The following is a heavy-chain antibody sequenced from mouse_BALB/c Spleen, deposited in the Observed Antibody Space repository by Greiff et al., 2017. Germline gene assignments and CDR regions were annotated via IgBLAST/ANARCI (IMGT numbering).Heavy chain of an antibody. J-gene: IGHJ4*01. CDR2: ISSGSSTI. CDR3: ARRNFYGNYDYYAMDY. Sequence: EVKLEESGGGLVQPGGSRKLSCAASGFTFSSFGMHWVRQAPEKGLEWVAYISSGSSTIYYADPVKGRFTISRDNPKNTLFLQMTSLRSEDTAMYYCARRNFYGNYDYYAMDYWGQGTSVTVSS. CDR1: GFTFSSFG. D-gene: IGHD2-1*01. V-gene: IGHV5-17*02.